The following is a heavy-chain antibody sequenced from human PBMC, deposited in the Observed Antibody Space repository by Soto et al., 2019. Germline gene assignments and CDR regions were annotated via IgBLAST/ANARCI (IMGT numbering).Heavy chain of an antibody. CDR2: IGGSSGST. CDR3: AKDRSSTSCPPEVPS. Sequence: GGSLRLSCAASGFTFRSYAMSWVRQAPGKGLEWVSAIGGSSGSTDYADSVKGRFTISRDNSKNTLFLQMNSLRAEDTAVYYCAKDRSSTSCPPEVPSWGQGTLVTVSS. D-gene: IGHD2-2*01. CDR1: GFTFRSYA. J-gene: IGHJ4*02. V-gene: IGHV3-23*01.